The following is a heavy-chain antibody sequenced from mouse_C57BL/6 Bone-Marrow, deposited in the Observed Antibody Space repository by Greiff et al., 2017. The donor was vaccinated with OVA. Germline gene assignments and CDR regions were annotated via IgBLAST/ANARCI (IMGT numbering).Heavy chain of an antibody. CDR3: ARQGGAGYFDY. CDR2: ISNLAYSI. V-gene: IGHV5-15*04. D-gene: IGHD1-1*02. Sequence: EVKVEESGGGLVQPGGSLKLSCAASGFTFSDYGMAWVRQAPRKGPEWVAFISNLAYSIYYADTVTGRFTISRENAKNTLYLEMSSLRSEDTAMYYCARQGGAGYFDYWGQGTTLTVSS. CDR1: GFTFSDYG. J-gene: IGHJ2*01.